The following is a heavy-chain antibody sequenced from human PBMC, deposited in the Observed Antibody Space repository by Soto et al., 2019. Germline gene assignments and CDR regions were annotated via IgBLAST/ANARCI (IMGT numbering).Heavy chain of an antibody. CDR1: GFTFSSYG. Sequence: GGSLSLSCSASGFTFSSYGMHWVRQAPGKGLAWVAVISYDGSNKYYADSVKGRFTISRDNSKNTLYLQMNSLRAEDTAVYYCAKVKTIFDWLLYAVLDYWGQGNRVTASS. J-gene: IGHJ4*02. CDR2: ISYDGSNK. V-gene: IGHV3-30*18. CDR3: AKVKTIFDWLLYAVLDY. D-gene: IGHD3-9*01.